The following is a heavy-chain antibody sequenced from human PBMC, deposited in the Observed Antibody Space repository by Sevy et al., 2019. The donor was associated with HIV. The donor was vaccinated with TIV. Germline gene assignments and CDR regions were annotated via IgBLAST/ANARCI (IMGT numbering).Heavy chain of an antibody. CDR2: FDPEDDET. D-gene: IGHD3-22*01. CDR1: GYTLSELS. V-gene: IGHV1-24*01. J-gene: IGHJ4*01. Sequence: ASVKVSCMVSGYTLSELSMHWVQQAPGKGLEWMGSFDPEDDETIYAQKFQGRVTMTEDTSTDTAYMELNNLRSEDTAVYYCATTKDYYDSSGSPFDYWGHGTLVTVSS. CDR3: ATTKDYYDSSGSPFDY.